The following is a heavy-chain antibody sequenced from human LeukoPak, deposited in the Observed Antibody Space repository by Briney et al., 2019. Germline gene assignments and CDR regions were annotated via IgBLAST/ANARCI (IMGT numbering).Heavy chain of an antibody. CDR2: IHYSGST. D-gene: IGHD5-12*01. Sequence: SETLSLTCTVSGASISPDYWGWIRQPPGKGLEFIGYIHYSGSTNYNPSLKSRVAISVDTSKNQFSLKLISVTAADTAVYYCARGYSGYEIQKWGQGTLVTVSS. CDR3: ARGYSGYEIQK. V-gene: IGHV4-59*01. CDR1: GASISPDY. J-gene: IGHJ4*02.